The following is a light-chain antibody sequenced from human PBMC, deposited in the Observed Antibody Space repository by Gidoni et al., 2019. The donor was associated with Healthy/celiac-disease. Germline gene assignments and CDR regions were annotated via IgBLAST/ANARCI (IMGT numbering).Light chain of an antibody. CDR3: CSYAGSYVV. CDR1: SSDVGGYNY. V-gene: IGLV2-11*01. CDR2: DVS. Sequence: QSALTQPRSVFGSPGQSVPISCTGPSSDVGGYNYVSWYQQHPGKAPKLMIYDVSKRPSGVPDRFSGSKSGNTASLTISGLQAVDEADYYCCSYAGSYVVFGGGTKLTVL. J-gene: IGLJ2*01.